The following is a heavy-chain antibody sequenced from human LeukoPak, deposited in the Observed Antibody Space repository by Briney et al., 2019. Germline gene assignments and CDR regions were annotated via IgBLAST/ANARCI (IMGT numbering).Heavy chain of an antibody. V-gene: IGHV3-11*01. CDR3: ARDAGFDYYDSSGYIPH. CDR2: ISSSGSTI. J-gene: IGHJ4*02. Sequence: GGSLRLSCAASGFTFSDYYMSWIRQAPGKGLEWASYISSSGSTIYYADSVKGRFTISRDNAKNSLYLQMNSLRAEHTAVYYCARDAGFDYYDSSGYIPHWGQGTLVTVSS. D-gene: IGHD3-22*01. CDR1: GFTFSDYY.